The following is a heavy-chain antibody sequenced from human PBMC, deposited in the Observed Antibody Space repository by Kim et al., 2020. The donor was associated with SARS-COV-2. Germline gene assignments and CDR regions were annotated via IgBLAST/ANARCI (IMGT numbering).Heavy chain of an antibody. CDR3: ARGFLNMDV. Sequence: GSTNYNPSLKSRVTISVDTSKNQFSLKLSSVTAADTAVYYCARGFLNMDVWGQGTTVTVSS. V-gene: IGHV4-34*01. CDR2: GST. D-gene: IGHD3-3*01. J-gene: IGHJ6*02.